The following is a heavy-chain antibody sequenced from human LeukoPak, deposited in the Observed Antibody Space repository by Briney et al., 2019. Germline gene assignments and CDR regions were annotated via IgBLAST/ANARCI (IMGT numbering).Heavy chain of an antibody. V-gene: IGHV1-2*02. CDR1: GYTFTGYY. D-gene: IGHD3-22*01. J-gene: IGHJ4*02. Sequence: ASVKVSCKAFGYTFTGYYMHWVRQAPGQGLEWMGWINPNSGGTNYAQKFQGRVTMTRDTSISTAYMELSRLRSDDTAVYYCARVLDSSGYYSTYGYWGQGTLVTVSS. CDR3: ARVLDSSGYYSTYGY. CDR2: INPNSGGT.